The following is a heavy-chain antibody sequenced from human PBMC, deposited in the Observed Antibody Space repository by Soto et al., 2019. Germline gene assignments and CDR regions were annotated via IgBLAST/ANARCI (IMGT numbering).Heavy chain of an antibody. J-gene: IGHJ4*02. Sequence: QVQLVQSGPEVKKPGASVKISCEASGNIFTSYYIHWVRQAPGQGLQWMGIFDPSGAGTNYAHKFEGRVTMTWDTSTSTVYLELRSLTSDDTAVYYCARDQTNYFFESWGQGTLVIVSS. V-gene: IGHV1-46*01. CDR3: ARDQTNYFFES. CDR1: GNIFTSYY. D-gene: IGHD1-7*01. CDR2: FDPSGAGT.